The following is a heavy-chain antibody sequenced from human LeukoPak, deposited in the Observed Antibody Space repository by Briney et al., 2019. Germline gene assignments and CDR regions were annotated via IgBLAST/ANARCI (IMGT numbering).Heavy chain of an antibody. CDR2: IKHDGSEK. CDR3: ASDSIVVVPAAIPN. D-gene: IGHD2-2*01. V-gene: IGHV3-7*01. CDR1: GFTFSSYW. J-gene: IGHJ4*02. Sequence: PGGSLRLSCAASGFTFSSYWMSRVRQAPGKGLEWVANIKHDGSEKYYVDSVKGRFTISRDNAKNSLYLQMNSLSAEDTVVYYCASDSIVVVPAAIPNWGQGTLVTVSS.